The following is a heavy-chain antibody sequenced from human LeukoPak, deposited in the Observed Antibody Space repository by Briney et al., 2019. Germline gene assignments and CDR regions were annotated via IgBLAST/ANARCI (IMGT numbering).Heavy chain of an antibody. Sequence: GRSLRLSCAASGFTLSSYGMHWVRQAPGKGLEWVAFIQYDVSSEYYADSVEGRFTVSRDNSKNTLYLQMNSLRAEDTAIYYCTKGVVLTIFGMAWHAFDIWGQGTMVTVS. V-gene: IGHV3-30*02. CDR2: IQYDVSSE. D-gene: IGHD3-3*01. J-gene: IGHJ3*02. CDR3: TKGVVLTIFGMAWHAFDI. CDR1: GFTLSSYG.